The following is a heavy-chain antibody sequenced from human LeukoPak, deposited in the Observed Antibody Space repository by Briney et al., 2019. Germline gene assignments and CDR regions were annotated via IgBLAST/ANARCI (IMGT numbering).Heavy chain of an antibody. D-gene: IGHD2-15*01. CDR2: ISGSGGDT. J-gene: IGHJ6*02. Sequence: GGSLRLSCAASGFTFSSYAMSWVRQAPGKGLEWVSSISGSGGDTHYADSVKGRFSISRDNSKNTLYVQMNSLRAEDTAVYYCARDLKVVVAATAYYSGMDVWGQGTTVTVSS. CDR3: ARDLKVVVAATAYYSGMDV. CDR1: GFTFSSYA. V-gene: IGHV3-23*01.